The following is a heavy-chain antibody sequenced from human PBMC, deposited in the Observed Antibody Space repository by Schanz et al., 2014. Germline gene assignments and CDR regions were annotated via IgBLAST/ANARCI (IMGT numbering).Heavy chain of an antibody. J-gene: IGHJ3*02. CDR1: GYAFSDYG. D-gene: IGHD2-2*01. CDR2: IIPVLAIA. CDR3: ARRTMPGTFDI. Sequence: QVQLEQSGAEVKKPGASVKVSCKTSGYAFSDYGITWVRQAPGQGLQWMGRIIPVLAIADYAQKFQGRVTITADKSTSTASMELSSLRYEDTALYYCARRTMPGTFDIWGQGTMVTVSS. V-gene: IGHV1-69*04.